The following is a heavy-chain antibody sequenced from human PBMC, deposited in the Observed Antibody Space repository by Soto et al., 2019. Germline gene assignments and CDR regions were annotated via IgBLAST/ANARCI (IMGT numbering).Heavy chain of an antibody. CDR2: IIPIFGTA. CDR3: ARDLKLHDAFDI. J-gene: IGHJ3*02. CDR1: GGTFSSYA. Sequence: ASVKVSCKASGGTFSSYAISWVRQAPGQGLEWMGGIIPIFGTANYAQKFQGRVTITADGSTSTAYMELSSLRSEDTAVYYCARDLKLHDAFDIWGQGTMVTVSS. V-gene: IGHV1-69*13. D-gene: IGHD3-10*01.